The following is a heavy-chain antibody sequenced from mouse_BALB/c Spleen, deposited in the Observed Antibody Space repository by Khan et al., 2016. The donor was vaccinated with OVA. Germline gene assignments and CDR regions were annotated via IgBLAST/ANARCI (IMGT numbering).Heavy chain of an antibody. D-gene: IGHD2-4*01. J-gene: IGHJ4*01. CDR3: ARDDYFVGDAMYY. Sequence: QMQLEESGPELVKPGASVRISCKASGYTFRTFYIHWLKQRPGQGLEWIGWVYPGNVNTKYNERFEGKATLTADKSSSTAYMHLSSLTSDDSAVYFCARDDYFVGDAMYYWGQGSSVTVSS. CDR2: VYPGNVNT. V-gene: IGHV1S56*01. CDR1: GYTFRTFY.